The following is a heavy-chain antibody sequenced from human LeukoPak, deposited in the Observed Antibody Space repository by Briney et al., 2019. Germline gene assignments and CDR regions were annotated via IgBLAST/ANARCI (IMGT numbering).Heavy chain of an antibody. CDR3: AKDPRPDSRYDFDY. CDR1: VFSFGTYT. Sequence: GGSLRLSCVASVFSFGTYTMSWVRQAPGTGLEWVSTIIGAAQTLYAASVKGRFTISRDNSKNTLYLQMNSLRVKDTAMYFCAKDPRPDSRYDFDYWGQGTLVTVTS. V-gene: IGHV3-23*01. D-gene: IGHD5-12*01. CDR2: IIGAAQT. J-gene: IGHJ4*02.